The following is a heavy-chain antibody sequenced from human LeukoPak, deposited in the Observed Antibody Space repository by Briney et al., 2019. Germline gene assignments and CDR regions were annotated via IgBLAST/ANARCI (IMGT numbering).Heavy chain of an antibody. CDR3: ARTPMVRGVIHHYYFDY. V-gene: IGHV4-59*01. Sequence: KSSETLSLTCTVSGXSISSYYWSWIRQPPGKGLGCIGYIYYSGSTNYNPSLKSRVTISVDTSKNQFSLKLSSVTAADTAVYYCARTPMVRGVIHHYYFDYWGQGTLVTVSS. J-gene: IGHJ4*02. D-gene: IGHD3-10*01. CDR1: GXSISSYY. CDR2: IYYSGST.